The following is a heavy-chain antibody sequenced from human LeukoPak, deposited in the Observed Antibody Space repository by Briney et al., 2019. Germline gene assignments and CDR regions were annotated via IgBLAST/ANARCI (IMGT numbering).Heavy chain of an antibody. Sequence: QLGGSLRLSCAASGFTFSSYWMHWVRQAPGKGLVWVSRINSDGSSTSYADSVKGRFTISRDNAKNTLYLQMNSLRAEDTAVYYCARANYYGSGRAAFDIWGQGTMVTVSS. V-gene: IGHV3-74*01. J-gene: IGHJ3*02. CDR3: ARANYYGSGRAAFDI. CDR2: INSDGSST. CDR1: GFTFSSYW. D-gene: IGHD3-10*01.